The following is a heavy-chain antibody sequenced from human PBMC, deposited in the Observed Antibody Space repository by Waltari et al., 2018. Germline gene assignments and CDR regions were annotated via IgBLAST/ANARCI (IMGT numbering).Heavy chain of an antibody. CDR3: ARDIRREQPHARGFDY. CDR2: ISGSCTTI. D-gene: IGHD1-26*01. V-gene: IGHV3-48*03. J-gene: IGHJ4*02. CDR1: GFTFIGYE. Sequence: EVQLVESGGGLVQPGGSLRLSCEASGFTFIGYEMNWVRQAPGEWLELISSISGSCTTIFYADSVKGRFTISRDNAKSYLHLQRTSLRVDDTAIYYCARDIRREQPHARGFDYWGQGSLVTVSS.